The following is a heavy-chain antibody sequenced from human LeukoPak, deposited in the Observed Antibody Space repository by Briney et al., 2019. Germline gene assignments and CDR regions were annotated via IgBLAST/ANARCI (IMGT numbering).Heavy chain of an antibody. J-gene: IGHJ4*02. CDR3: ASMGWPGY. D-gene: IGHD5-24*01. CDR2: IYGGGTT. V-gene: IGHV3-53*01. Sequence: GGSLRLSCAGSGFITSWVRQAPGKGLEWLSVIYGGGTTYYADSVQGRFTISRGSSNNTLYLQMNSLRAEDTALYYCASMGWPGYWGQGTLVTVSS. CDR1: GFI.